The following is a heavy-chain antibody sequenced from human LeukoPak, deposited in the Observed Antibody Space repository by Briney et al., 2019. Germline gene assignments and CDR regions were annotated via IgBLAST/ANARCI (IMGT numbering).Heavy chain of an antibody. V-gene: IGHV3-23*01. Sequence: GGSLRLSCVASGFSFDICAMSWVRQAPGKGPEWGSSIGGPTETFYADSVKGRFTVSRDNSQNTLYLQMNSLRAEDTAVYCCAKDATPRNSIWDYFGKWGQGALVTVST. D-gene: IGHD4-23*01. CDR3: AKDATPRNSIWDYFGK. J-gene: IGHJ4*02. CDR2: IGGPTET. CDR1: GFSFDICA.